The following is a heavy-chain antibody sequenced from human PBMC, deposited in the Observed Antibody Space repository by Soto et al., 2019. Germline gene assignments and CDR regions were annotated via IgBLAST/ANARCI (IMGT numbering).Heavy chain of an antibody. Sequence: QVQLLESGGGLVKPGGSLRLSCAASGFTFSDYYMSWIRQAPGKGLEWVSYISSSGSTIYYADSVKGRFTISRDNAKNSLDLQMNSLRAEYTAGYYCDRDHIGSCGYEDAFDIWGQVTMVTVSS. J-gene: IGHJ3*02. D-gene: IGHD6-19*01. CDR2: ISSSGSTI. V-gene: IGHV3-11*01. CDR1: GFTFSDYY. CDR3: DRDHIGSCGYEDAFDI.